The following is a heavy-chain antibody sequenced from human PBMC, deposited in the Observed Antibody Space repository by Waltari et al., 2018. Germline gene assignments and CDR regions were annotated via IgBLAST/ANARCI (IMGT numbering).Heavy chain of an antibody. CDR1: GYSIGSGYN. V-gene: IGHV4-38-2*01. Sequence: QVQLQESGPGLVKPSETLSLICDVSGYSIGSGYNWGWIRQPPGKGLERIGSVNNAGSAHYNPSLKSRVTISVGTARRQFPLRLDSVTAADTAIYYCARGPRVWDTILLGTSFDYWGQGTLVTVPS. D-gene: IGHD3-16*01. CDR3: ARGPRVWDTILLGTSFDY. J-gene: IGHJ4*02. CDR2: VNNAGSA.